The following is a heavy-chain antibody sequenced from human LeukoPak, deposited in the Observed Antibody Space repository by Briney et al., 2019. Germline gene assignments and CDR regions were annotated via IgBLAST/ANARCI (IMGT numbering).Heavy chain of an antibody. CDR1: GFPFSAYD. V-gene: IGHV3-13*01. CDR3: VRGALPGDNWYFDL. CDR2: FGSAGDT. Sequence: GGSLRLSCETSGFPFSAYDMHWVRQASGKGLEWVSAFGSAGDTYYPGAVKGRFTISRDYAKNSLYLQMNSLRTGDTAVYFCVRGALPGDNWYFDLWGRGTLVTVAS. J-gene: IGHJ2*01.